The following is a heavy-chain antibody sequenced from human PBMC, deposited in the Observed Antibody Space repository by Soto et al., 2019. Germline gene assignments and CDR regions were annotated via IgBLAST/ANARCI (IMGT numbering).Heavy chain of an antibody. CDR1: GYTFTSYA. D-gene: IGHD3-22*01. CDR3: ARVGYYYDSSGYYLGY. J-gene: IGHJ4*02. Sequence: ASVKVSCKASGYTFTSYAMHWVRQAPGQRLEWMGWINAGNGNTKYSQKFQGRVTITRDTSASTAYMELSSLRSEDTAVYYCARVGYYYDSSGYYLGYWGQGTLVTVSS. CDR2: INAGNGNT. V-gene: IGHV1-3*01.